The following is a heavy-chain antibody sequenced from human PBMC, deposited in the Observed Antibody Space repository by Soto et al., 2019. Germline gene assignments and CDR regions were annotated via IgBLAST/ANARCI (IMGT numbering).Heavy chain of an antibody. CDR2: SNHTGGT. CDR3: ATRITVFGLLIHPFDP. CDR1: GGSVNGYY. Sequence: LPETLSLPCAVYGGSVNGYYWNWIRQPPGKGLEGIGESNHTGGTHYNPSLKSRVTLSVDTSQNQFPLRLRSVTAADTAIYYCATRITVFGLLIHPFDPWGQATQVNVS. V-gene: IGHV4-34*01. J-gene: IGHJ5*02. D-gene: IGHD3-3*01.